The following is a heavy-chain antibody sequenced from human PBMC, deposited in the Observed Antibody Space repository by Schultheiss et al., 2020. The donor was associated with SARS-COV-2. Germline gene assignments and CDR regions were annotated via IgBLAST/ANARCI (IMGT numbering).Heavy chain of an antibody. Sequence: GGSLRLSCAASGFTFSSYEMNWVRQAPGKGLEWVSYISSSGSTIYYADSVKGRFTISRDNAKNSLYLQMNSLRAEDTAVYYCAGSSGYYGYFQHWGQGTLVTVSS. J-gene: IGHJ1*01. CDR2: ISSSGSTI. CDR3: AGSSGYYGYFQH. V-gene: IGHV3-48*03. CDR1: GFTFSSYE. D-gene: IGHD3-22*01.